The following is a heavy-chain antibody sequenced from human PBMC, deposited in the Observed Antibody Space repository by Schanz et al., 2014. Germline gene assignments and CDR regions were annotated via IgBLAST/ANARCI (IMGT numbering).Heavy chain of an antibody. V-gene: IGHV3-23*04. CDR1: GFSFSSYA. CDR2: MNESHSTI. CDR3: AKGRFGELSAFDI. D-gene: IGHD3-10*01. J-gene: IGHJ3*02. Sequence: EVQLAESGGGLVQPGGSLRLSCAASGFSFSSYAMGWVRQARGKGLEWVSAMNESHSTIYYADSVRGRFTISRDNAENTLFLQMNSLRAEDTAVYYCAKGRFGELSAFDIWGRGTMVTVSS.